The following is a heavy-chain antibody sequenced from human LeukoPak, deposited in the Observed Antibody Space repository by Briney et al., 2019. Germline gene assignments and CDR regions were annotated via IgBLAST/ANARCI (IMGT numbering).Heavy chain of an antibody. D-gene: IGHD2-2*01. V-gene: IGHV3-21*01. Sequence: PGGSLRLSCAASGFTFSSYSMNWVRQAPGKGLEWVSSISGSSSYIYYADSVKGRFTISRDNAKNSLYLQMNSLRAEDTAVYYCAAHEKGYCSSTSCTNYYYYGMDVWGKGTTVTVSS. CDR1: GFTFSSYS. J-gene: IGHJ6*04. CDR2: ISGSSSYI. CDR3: AAHEKGYCSSTSCTNYYYYGMDV.